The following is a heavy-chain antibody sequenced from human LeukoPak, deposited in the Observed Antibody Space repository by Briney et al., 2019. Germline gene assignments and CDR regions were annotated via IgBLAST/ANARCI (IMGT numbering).Heavy chain of an antibody. J-gene: IGHJ6*03. Sequence: PSETLSLTCTVSGGSISSGTYYWTWIRQPPGKGLEWIGYIYYSGSTNYNPSLKSRVTISVDTSKNQFSLKLCSVTAADTAVYYCARDRTYMDVRGKGPRSPSP. CDR1: GGSISSGTYY. CDR3: ARDRTYMDV. V-gene: IGHV4-61*01. CDR2: IYYSGST.